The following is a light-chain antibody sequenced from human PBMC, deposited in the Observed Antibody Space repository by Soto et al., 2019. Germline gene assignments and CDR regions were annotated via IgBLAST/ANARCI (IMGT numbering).Light chain of an antibody. CDR1: QTVSSRF. Sequence: CACARAPRSMNTSQTVSSRFLAWYQQKPGQAPRLLIYGALSRATGIPDRFSGSGSGTDIPLTSSRLEPEHSSLYYLQKYATSPPTFGGGTRVEIK. CDR3: QKYATSPPT. J-gene: IGKJ4*01. V-gene: IGKV3-20*01. CDR2: GAL.